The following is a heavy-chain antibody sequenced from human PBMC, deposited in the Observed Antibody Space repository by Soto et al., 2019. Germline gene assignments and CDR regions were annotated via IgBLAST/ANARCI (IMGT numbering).Heavy chain of an antibody. V-gene: IGHV6-1*01. Sequence: KASETLSLTCAISGDSVSSTSAAWSWIRQSPSRGLEWLGRTYYRSKWYSDYAVSVKSRITINPDTSKNQFSLQLNSVTPEDTAVYYCARGSYYSGWVWGQGTLVTVSS. J-gene: IGHJ4*02. CDR1: GDSVSSTSAA. CDR2: TYYRSKWYS. D-gene: IGHD6-19*01. CDR3: ARGSYYSGWV.